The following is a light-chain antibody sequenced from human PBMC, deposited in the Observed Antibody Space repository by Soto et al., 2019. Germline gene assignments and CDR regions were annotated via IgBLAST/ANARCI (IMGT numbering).Light chain of an antibody. V-gene: IGKV1-5*03. CDR3: QHYNSYAEA. J-gene: IGKJ1*01. Sequence: DIQMTQSPSTLSGSVGARVTITCRASQTISSWLAWYQQKPGKAPKLLIYKASTLKSGVPSRYSGSGSGTEFTLTIGSLQPDDFATYYCQHYNSYAEAFGQGTKVELK. CDR2: KAS. CDR1: QTISSW.